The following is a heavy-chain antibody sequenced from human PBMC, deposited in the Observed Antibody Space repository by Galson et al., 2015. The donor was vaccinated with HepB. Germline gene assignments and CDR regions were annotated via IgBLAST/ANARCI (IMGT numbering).Heavy chain of an antibody. CDR3: ARSDTVTTIGGFDY. D-gene: IGHD4-11*01. Sequence: LTCAVSGGSISSGGYSWSWIRQPPGKGLEWIGYIYHSGSTYYNPSLKSRVTISVDRSKNQFSLKLSSVTAADTAVYYCARSDTVTTIGGFDYWGQGTLVTVSS. CDR1: GGSISSGGYS. V-gene: IGHV4-30-2*01. CDR2: IYHSGST. J-gene: IGHJ4*02.